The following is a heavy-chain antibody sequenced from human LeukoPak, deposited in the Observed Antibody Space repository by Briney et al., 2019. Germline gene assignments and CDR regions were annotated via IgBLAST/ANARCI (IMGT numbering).Heavy chain of an antibody. CDR1: GGTLSSYA. CDR2: IIPIFGIA. Sequence: SVKVSCKASGGTLSSYAISWVRQAPGQGLEWMGRIIPIFGIANYAQKFQGRVTITADKSTSTAYMELSSLRSEDTAVYYCARVYDSSGYYYMHWGQGTLVTVSS. J-gene: IGHJ1*01. D-gene: IGHD3-22*01. CDR3: ARVYDSSGYYYMH. V-gene: IGHV1-69*04.